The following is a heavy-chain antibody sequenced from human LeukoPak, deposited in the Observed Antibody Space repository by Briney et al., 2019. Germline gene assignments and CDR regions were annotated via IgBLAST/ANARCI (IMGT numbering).Heavy chain of an antibody. CDR1: GFTFSTYG. Sequence: GGSLRLSCAASGFTFSTYGMHWVRQAPGKGLEWVAVILYDGKTKYNADSVRGRFTISRDNSKNTLYLQMNSLRAEDTAVYSCARGYCTSSSCYNDYWGQGTLVTVSS. D-gene: IGHD2-2*02. CDR2: ILYDGKTK. V-gene: IGHV3-30*03. J-gene: IGHJ4*02. CDR3: ARGYCTSSSCYNDY.